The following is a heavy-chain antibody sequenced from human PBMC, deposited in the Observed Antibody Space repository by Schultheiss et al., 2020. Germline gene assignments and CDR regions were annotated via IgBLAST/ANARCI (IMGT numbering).Heavy chain of an antibody. CDR3: ARGGRGSGSYYYYYGMDV. D-gene: IGHD3-10*01. Sequence: SETLSLTCTVSGGSISSYYWSWIRQPPGKGLEWIGYIYYSGSTNYNPSLKSRVTISVDTSKNQFSLKLSSVTAADTAVYYCARGGRGSGSYYYYYGMDVWGQGTTVTVSS. J-gene: IGHJ6*02. CDR1: GGSISSYY. CDR2: IYYSGST. V-gene: IGHV4-59*01.